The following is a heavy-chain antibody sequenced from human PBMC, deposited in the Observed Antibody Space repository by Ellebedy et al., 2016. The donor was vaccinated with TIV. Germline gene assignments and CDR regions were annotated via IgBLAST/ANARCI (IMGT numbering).Heavy chain of an antibody. Sequence: GESLKISCAASGFTVSSNYMSWVRQAPGKGLEWVSVIHSGGRTKYADSVKGRFTISRDDSNNTLYLQMNNLRAEDTAVYSCARGNPWFGELFGYMDVWGKGTTVTVSS. D-gene: IGHD3-10*01. CDR2: IHSGGRT. V-gene: IGHV3-53*01. CDR3: ARGNPWFGELFGYMDV. CDR1: GFTVSSNY. J-gene: IGHJ6*03.